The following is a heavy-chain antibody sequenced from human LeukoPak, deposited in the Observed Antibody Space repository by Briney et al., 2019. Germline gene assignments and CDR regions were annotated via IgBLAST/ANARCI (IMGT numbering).Heavy chain of an antibody. CDR3: ARLMTTVTTSDYYYYMDV. CDR1: GGSISSYY. V-gene: IGHV4-59*08. J-gene: IGHJ6*03. CDR2: IYYSGST. D-gene: IGHD4-17*01. Sequence: SETLSLTCTVSGGSISSYYWSWIRQPPGKGLEWIGYIYYSGSTNYNPSLKSRVTISVDTSKNQFSLKLSSVTAADTAVYYCARLMTTVTTSDYYYYMDVWGKVTTVTVSS.